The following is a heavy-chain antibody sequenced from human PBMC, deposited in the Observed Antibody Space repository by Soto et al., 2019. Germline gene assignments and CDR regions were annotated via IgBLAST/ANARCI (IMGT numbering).Heavy chain of an antibody. CDR2: IYYSGST. V-gene: IGHV4-59*01. CDR3: ARAGYAAAGRSDAFDI. J-gene: IGHJ3*02. D-gene: IGHD6-13*01. CDR1: GGPISSYY. Sequence: SETLSLTCTVSGGPISSYYWSWIRQPPGKGLEWIGYIYYSGSTNYNPSLKSRVTISVDTSKNQFSLKLSSVTAADTAVYYYARAGYAAAGRSDAFDIWGQGTMVTVSS.